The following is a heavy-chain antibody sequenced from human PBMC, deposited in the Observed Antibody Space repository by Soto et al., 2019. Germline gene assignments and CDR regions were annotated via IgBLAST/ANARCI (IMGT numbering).Heavy chain of an antibody. V-gene: IGHV5-10-1*01. Sequence: GESLKISCKGSGYSFTSYWISWVRQMPGKGLEWMGRIDPSDSYTNYSPSFQGHVTISADKSISTAYLQWSSLKASDTAMYYCARLGYYDSSGYYLYYFDYWGQGTLVTVSS. CDR1: GYSFTSYW. D-gene: IGHD3-22*01. J-gene: IGHJ4*02. CDR2: IDPSDSYT. CDR3: ARLGYYDSSGYYLYYFDY.